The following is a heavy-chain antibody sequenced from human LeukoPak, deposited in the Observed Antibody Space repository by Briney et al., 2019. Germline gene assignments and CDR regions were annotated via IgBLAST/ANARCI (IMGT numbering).Heavy chain of an antibody. CDR1: GGTFSSYA. J-gene: IGHJ4*02. Sequence: SVKVSCKASGGTFSSYAISWVRQAPGQGLEWMGGIIPIFGTANYAQKFQGRVTITADKSTSTAYMELSSLRSEDTAVYYCVRGGRNGYIDYWGQGTLVTVSS. D-gene: IGHD1-26*01. CDR2: IIPIFGTA. CDR3: VRGGRNGYIDY. V-gene: IGHV1-69*06.